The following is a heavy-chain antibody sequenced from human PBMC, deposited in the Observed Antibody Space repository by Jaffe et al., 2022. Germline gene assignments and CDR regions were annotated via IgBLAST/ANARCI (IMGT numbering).Heavy chain of an antibody. CDR2: IYTSGST. J-gene: IGHJ3*02. D-gene: IGHD3-9*01. CDR1: GGSISSGSYY. CDR3: ARGLPYYDILTGYLEDDAFDI. Sequence: QVQLQESGPGLVKPSQTLSLTCTVSGGSISSGSYYWSWIRQPAGKGLEWIGRIYTSGSTNYNPSLKSRVTISVDTSKNQFSLKLSSVTAADTAVYYCARGLPYYDILTGYLEDDAFDIWGQGTMVTVSS. V-gene: IGHV4-61*02.